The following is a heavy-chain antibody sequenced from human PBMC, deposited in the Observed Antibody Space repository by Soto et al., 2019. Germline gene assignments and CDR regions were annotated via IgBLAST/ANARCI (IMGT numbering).Heavy chain of an antibody. CDR1: GFTFSSYT. CDR3: GGQGY. Sequence: ESGGGVVQPGRSLRLSCAASGFTFSSYTMHWVRQAPGKGLEWVALLSYDGSYKYYADSVKGRFTISRDNPKNTLYLQMNSLRAEDSAVYYCGGQGYWGQGTLVTVSS. J-gene: IGHJ4*02. CDR2: LSYDGSYK. V-gene: IGHV3-30-3*01.